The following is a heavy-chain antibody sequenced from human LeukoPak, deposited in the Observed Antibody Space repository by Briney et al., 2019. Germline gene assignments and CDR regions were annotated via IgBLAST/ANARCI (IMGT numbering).Heavy chain of an antibody. D-gene: IGHD3-10*01. J-gene: IGHJ5*02. CDR1: GGTFSSYA. V-gene: IGHV1-69*05. CDR2: IIPIFGTA. CDR3: ASMVRDYYDNNWFDP. Sequence: ASVKVSCKASGGTFSSYAISWVRQAPGQGLEWMGGIIPIFGTANYAQKFQGRVTMTRDTSTSTAYMELRSLRSDDTAVYYCASMVRDYYDNNWFDPWGQGTLVTVSS.